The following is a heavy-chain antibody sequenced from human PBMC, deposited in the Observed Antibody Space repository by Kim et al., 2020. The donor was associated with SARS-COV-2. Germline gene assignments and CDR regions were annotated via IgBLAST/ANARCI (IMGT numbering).Heavy chain of an antibody. CDR3: AKDVLLGGDGYNYGAFDI. Sequence: GGSLRLSCAASGFTFSSYAMSWVRQAPGKGLEWVSAISGSGGSTYYADSVKGRFTISRDNSKNTLYLQMNSLRAEDTAVYYCAKDVLLGGDGYNYGAFDIWGQGTMVTVSS. CDR1: GFTFSSYA. V-gene: IGHV3-23*01. D-gene: IGHD5-12*01. CDR2: ISGSGGST. J-gene: IGHJ3*02.